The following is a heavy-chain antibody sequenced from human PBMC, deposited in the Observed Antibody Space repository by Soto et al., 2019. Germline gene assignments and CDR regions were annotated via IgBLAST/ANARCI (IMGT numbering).Heavy chain of an antibody. J-gene: IGHJ5*01. D-gene: IGHD3-10*02. CDR2: IKSNTDGGTT. CDR1: GFTFHNAW. V-gene: IGHV3-15*01. Sequence: GGSLRLSCAVSGFTFHNAWMSWVRQAPGKGLEWLGRIKSNTDGGTTDYAAPVKDRFTISRDDSRNTVYLEMNRLKSEDTAVYYCTTSFATNVYCFDYWGQGSLVIVSS. CDR3: TTSFATNVYCFDY.